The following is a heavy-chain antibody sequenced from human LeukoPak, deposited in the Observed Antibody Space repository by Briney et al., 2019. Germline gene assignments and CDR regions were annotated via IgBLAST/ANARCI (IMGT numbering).Heavy chain of an antibody. CDR3: ARLTIWAAVPELFDP. J-gene: IGHJ5*02. Sequence: GESLKISCKGSGYSFTSYWIVWVRQMPGKGLEWMGIIYPGDSDTRYSPSFQGQVTISADKSISTAYLQWSSLKASDTAMYYCARLTIWAAVPELFDPWGQGTLVTVSS. CDR1: GYSFTSYW. CDR2: IYPGDSDT. V-gene: IGHV5-51*01. D-gene: IGHD4/OR15-4a*01.